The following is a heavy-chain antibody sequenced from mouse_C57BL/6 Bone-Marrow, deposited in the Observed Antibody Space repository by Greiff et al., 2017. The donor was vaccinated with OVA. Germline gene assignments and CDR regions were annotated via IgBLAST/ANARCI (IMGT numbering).Heavy chain of an antibody. CDR2: IRNKANNHAT. Sequence: EVQVVESGGGLVQPGGSMKLSCAASGFTFSDAWMDWVRQSPEKGLEWVAEIRNKANNHATYYAESVKGRFTISRDDSKSSVYLQMNSLRAEDTGIYYCTRGGREWFAYWGQGTLVTVSA. CDR3: TRGGREWFAY. V-gene: IGHV6-6*01. J-gene: IGHJ3*01. CDR1: GFTFSDAW.